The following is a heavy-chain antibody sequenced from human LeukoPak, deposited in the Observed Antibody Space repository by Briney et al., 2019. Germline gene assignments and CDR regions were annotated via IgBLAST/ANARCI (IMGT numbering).Heavy chain of an antibody. D-gene: IGHD3-10*01. Sequence: SETLSLTCTVSGDSISSNHYYWGWLRQPPGKGLEWIGSIDYRGNTYYNASLKTRVTISIDTSKNQFSLALSSVTAADTALYYCARHLYNYYYYYMDVWGEGTTVAVSS. J-gene: IGHJ6*03. CDR2: IDYRGNT. CDR1: GDSISSNHYY. V-gene: IGHV4-39*01. CDR3: ARHLYNYYYYYMDV.